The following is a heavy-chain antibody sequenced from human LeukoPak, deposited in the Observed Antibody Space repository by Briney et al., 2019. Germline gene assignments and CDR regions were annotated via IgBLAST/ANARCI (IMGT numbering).Heavy chain of an antibody. D-gene: IGHD5-18*01. CDR3: ARGLYTGDVDTTIYYFDY. Sequence: GGPLRLSCAASGFTFSRYWMSWVRQAPGKGLEWVASIKQDGSENYYVDSVKGRFTISRDSATNTLYLQVNSLRVDDTAVYYCARGLYTGDVDTTIYYFDYWGQGTLVTVSS. V-gene: IGHV3-7*01. CDR2: IKQDGSEN. J-gene: IGHJ4*02. CDR1: GFTFSRYW.